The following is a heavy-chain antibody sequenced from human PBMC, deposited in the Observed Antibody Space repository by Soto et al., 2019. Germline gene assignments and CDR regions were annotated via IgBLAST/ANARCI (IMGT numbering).Heavy chain of an antibody. Sequence: GGSLRLSCAASGFTFSSYWMHWVRQAPGKGLVWVSRINSDGSSTSYADSVKGRFTISRDNAKNTLYLQMNSLRAEDTAVYYCARDLAPYDFWSGYYMDVWGKGTTVTVPS. CDR3: ARDLAPYDFWSGYYMDV. CDR2: INSDGSST. J-gene: IGHJ6*03. V-gene: IGHV3-74*01. D-gene: IGHD3-3*01. CDR1: GFTFSSYW.